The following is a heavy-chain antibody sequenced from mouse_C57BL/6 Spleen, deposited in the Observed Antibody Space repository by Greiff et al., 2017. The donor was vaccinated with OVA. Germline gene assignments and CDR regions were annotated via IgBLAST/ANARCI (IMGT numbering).Heavy chain of an antibody. V-gene: IGHV10-1*01. CDR1: GFSFNTYA. D-gene: IGHD2-3*01. Sequence: EVQLVESGGGLVQPKGSLKLSCAASGFSFNTYAMNWVRQAPGKGLEWVARIRSKSNNYATYYADSVKDRFTISRDDSESMLYLQMNNLKTEDTAMYYCVRLYDGYYGDWYFDVWGTGTTVTVSS. CDR2: IRSKSNNYAT. J-gene: IGHJ1*03. CDR3: VRLYDGYYGDWYFDV.